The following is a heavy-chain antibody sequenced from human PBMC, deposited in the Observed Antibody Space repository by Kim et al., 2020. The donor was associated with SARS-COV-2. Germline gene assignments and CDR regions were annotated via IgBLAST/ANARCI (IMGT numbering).Heavy chain of an antibody. CDR1: GFTFSSYA. V-gene: IGHV3-30-3*01. CDR3: ARDVGGFRIAAYGFDP. Sequence: GGSLRLSCAASGFTFSSYAMHWVRQAPGKGLEWVAVISYDGSNKYYADSVKGRFTISRDNSKNTLYLQMNSLRAEDTAVYYCARDVGGFRIAAYGFDPWGQGTLVTVSS. CDR2: ISYDGSNK. D-gene: IGHD6-25*01. J-gene: IGHJ5*02.